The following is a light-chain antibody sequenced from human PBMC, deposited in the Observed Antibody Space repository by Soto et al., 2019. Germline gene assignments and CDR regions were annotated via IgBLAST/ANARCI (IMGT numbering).Light chain of an antibody. V-gene: IGLV2-18*01. CDR2: EAS. J-gene: IGLJ1*01. CDR1: SGDVGGYNS. CDR3: SLYTSENTYV. Sequence: QSALTQPPSASGSPGQSVTISCTGTSGDVGGYNSVSWYQQHPGKAPKLMIYEASNRPSGVPDRFSGSKSGNTASLTISGLQAADEADYYCSLYTSENTYVFGTGTKVTVL.